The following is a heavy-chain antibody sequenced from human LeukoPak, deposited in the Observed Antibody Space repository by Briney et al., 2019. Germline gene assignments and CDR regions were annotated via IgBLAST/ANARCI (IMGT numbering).Heavy chain of an antibody. J-gene: IGHJ4*02. Sequence: PETLSLTCPVSGGSTSSYYWSWVRQPPGKGLEWVGYIYYSGSTNYNPSLKSRVTIPVDTSKNQFSLKLSSLTAADTAVYYCARGFRGASFHYWGQGTLVTVSS. V-gene: IGHV4-59*01. D-gene: IGHD1-26*01. CDR2: IYYSGST. CDR1: GGSTSSYY. CDR3: ARGFRGASFHY.